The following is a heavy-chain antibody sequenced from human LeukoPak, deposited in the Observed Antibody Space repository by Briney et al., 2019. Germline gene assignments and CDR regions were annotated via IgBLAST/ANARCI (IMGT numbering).Heavy chain of an antibody. CDR2: ISSRGSTI. V-gene: IGHV3-11*01. CDR3: ARPLAVARYDAFDI. CDR1: GFTFSDYY. Sequence: SGGSLRLSCAASGFTFSDYYMSWIRQAPGKGLEWVSYISSRGSTIYYADSVKGRFTISRDNAKNSLYLQMNSLRAEDTAVYYCARPLAVARYDAFDIWGQGTMVTVSS. D-gene: IGHD6-19*01. J-gene: IGHJ3*02.